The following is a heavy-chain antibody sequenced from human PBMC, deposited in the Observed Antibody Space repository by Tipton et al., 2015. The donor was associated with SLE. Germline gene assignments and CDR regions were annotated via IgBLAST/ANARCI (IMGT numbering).Heavy chain of an antibody. D-gene: IGHD6-6*01. Sequence: QSGPEVKRPGASVKVSCKASGYTFTTYSIHWVRQDPGQRLEWMGWINGGSGNTRYSQKFQCRVSITRDTSATTAYMELNSLRPEDTTVYYCARLHYSGSHGAYFYNMDVWGRGTTVTLSS. CDR1: GYTFTTYS. CDR2: INGGSGNT. V-gene: IGHV1-3*01. CDR3: ARLHYSGSHGAYFYNMDV. J-gene: IGHJ6*03.